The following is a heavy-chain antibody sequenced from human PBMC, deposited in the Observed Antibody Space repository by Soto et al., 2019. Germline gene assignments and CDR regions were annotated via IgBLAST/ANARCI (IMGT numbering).Heavy chain of an antibody. CDR3: ARDGCSGSNCLNWFDP. J-gene: IGHJ5*02. CDR2: ISSSSTTK. V-gene: IGHV3-48*01. D-gene: IGHD2-15*01. Sequence: GGSLRLPCAASGFTFSSYSMNWVRQAPGKGLEWVSYISSSSTTKYYADSVKGRFTISRDNAKNSLYLQMNSLRAEDTAVYYYARDGCSGSNCLNWFDPWGQGTLVTVSS. CDR1: GFTFSSYS.